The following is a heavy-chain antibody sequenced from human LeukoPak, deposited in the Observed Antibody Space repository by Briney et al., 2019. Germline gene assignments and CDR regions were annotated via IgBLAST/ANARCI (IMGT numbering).Heavy chain of an antibody. D-gene: IGHD2-15*01. Sequence: GGSLRLSCAASGATVSSNYMSWVRQAPGQGLEWGSVIYSGGSTYYADSVKGRFTISRDNSKNTLYLQMNSLRAEDTAVYYCARGCSVGSCYDYWGQGTLVTVSS. CDR1: GATVSSNY. J-gene: IGHJ4*02. V-gene: IGHV3-53*01. CDR3: ARGCSVGSCYDY. CDR2: IYSGGST.